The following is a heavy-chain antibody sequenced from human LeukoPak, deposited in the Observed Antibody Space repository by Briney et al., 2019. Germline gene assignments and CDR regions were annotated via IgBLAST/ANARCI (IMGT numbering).Heavy chain of an antibody. J-gene: IGHJ4*02. CDR1: GGSISSGSYY. V-gene: IGHV4-61*02. Sequence: PSQTLSLTCTVSGGSISSGSYYWSWIRQPAGKGLEWIGRIYTSGSTNYNPSLKSRVTISVDTSKNQFSLKLSSVTAADTAVYYCARSGYAGTHVLFDYWGQGTLVTVSS. CDR3: ARSGYAGTHVLFDY. CDR2: IYTSGST. D-gene: IGHD6-13*01.